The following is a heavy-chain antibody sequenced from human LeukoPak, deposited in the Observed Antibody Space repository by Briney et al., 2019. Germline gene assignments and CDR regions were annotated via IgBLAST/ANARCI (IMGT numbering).Heavy chain of an antibody. CDR1: GFTFSSYG. CDR2: ISYDGSNK. V-gene: IGHV3-30*03. D-gene: IGHD6-19*01. Sequence: PGGSLRLSCAASGFTFSSYGMHWVRQAPGKGLEWVAVISYDGSNKYYADSVKGRFSISRDNVDNVVHLQMSSLRNEDTAFYYCARVAVAGPTGWFDSWGQGTLVTVSS. CDR3: ARVAVAGPTGWFDS. J-gene: IGHJ5*01.